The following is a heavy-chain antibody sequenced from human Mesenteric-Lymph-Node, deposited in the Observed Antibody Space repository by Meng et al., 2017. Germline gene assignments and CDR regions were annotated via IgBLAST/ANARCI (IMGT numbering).Heavy chain of an antibody. CDR2: ISGSGGST. V-gene: IGHV3-23*01. J-gene: IGHJ4*02. CDR1: GFTFSSYD. CDR3: AKGGYCTNGVCYTADY. D-gene: IGHD2-8*01. Sequence: GESLKISCAASGFTFSSYDMNWVRQAPGKGLEWVSAISGSGGSTYYADSVKGRFTISRDNSKNTLYLQMNSLRAEDTAVYYCAKGGYCTNGVCYTADYWGQGTLVTVSS.